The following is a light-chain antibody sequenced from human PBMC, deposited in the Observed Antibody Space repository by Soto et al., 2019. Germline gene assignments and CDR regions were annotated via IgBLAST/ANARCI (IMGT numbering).Light chain of an antibody. CDR3: AAWDDSLDGYV. J-gene: IGLJ1*01. Sequence: QSVLTLPPSASGTPGQRVTISCSGSSSNIGSNTVNWYQQLPGTAPKLLIYSNSQRPSGVPDRFSGSKSGTSASLAISGLQSEDEADYYCAAWDDSLDGYVFGTGTKLTVL. V-gene: IGLV1-44*01. CDR2: SNS. CDR1: SSNIGSNT.